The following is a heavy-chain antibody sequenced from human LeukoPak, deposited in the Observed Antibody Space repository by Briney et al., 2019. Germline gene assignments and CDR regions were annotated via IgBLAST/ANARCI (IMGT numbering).Heavy chain of an antibody. V-gene: IGHV4-59*01. Sequence: SETLSLTCAVYGGSFSGYYWTWIRQPPGKGLEWIGYIYYSGSTNYNPSLKSRVTISVDTSKNQFSLKLSSVTAADTAVYYCARDGYGWAGDYYYYYMDVWGKGTTVTVSS. CDR3: ARDGYGWAGDYYYYYMDV. CDR1: GGSFSGYY. D-gene: IGHD5-18*01. CDR2: IYYSGST. J-gene: IGHJ6*03.